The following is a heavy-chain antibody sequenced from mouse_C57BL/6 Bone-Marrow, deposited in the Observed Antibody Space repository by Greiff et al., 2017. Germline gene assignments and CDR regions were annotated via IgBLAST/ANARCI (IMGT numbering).Heavy chain of an antibody. CDR2: LSSGGDYT. Sequence: EVKLMESGEGLVKPGGSLKLSCAASGFTFSSYDMYWVRQTPEKRLEWVAYLSSGGDYTYYADTVEGRFTISIDNARNTLYLQMSSLKSEDTAMYYCTRDDYYGSGPCAYWGQGTLVTVSA. J-gene: IGHJ3*01. V-gene: IGHV5-9-1*02. CDR3: TRDDYYGSGPCAY. CDR1: GFTFSSYD. D-gene: IGHD1-1*01.